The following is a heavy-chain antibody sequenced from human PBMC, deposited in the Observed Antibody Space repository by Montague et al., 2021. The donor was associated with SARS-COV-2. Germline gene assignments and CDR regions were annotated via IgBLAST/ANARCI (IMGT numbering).Heavy chain of an antibody. CDR3: ARGHYSSSWYGIRYYFDY. CDR1: GGSFSGYY. V-gene: IGHV4-34*01. Sequence: SETLSLTCAVYGGSFSGYYWSWIRQPPGKGMEWIGEINHSGSTNYNSSLKSRVTISVDTSKNQFSLKLSPVTAADTAVYYCARGHYSSSWYGIRYYFDYWGQGTLVTVSS. D-gene: IGHD6-13*01. J-gene: IGHJ4*02. CDR2: INHSGST.